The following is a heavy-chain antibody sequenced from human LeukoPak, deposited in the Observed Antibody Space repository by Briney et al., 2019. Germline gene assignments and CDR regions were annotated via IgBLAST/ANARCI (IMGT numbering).Heavy chain of an antibody. D-gene: IGHD3-9*01. J-gene: IGHJ4*02. V-gene: IGHV4-39*01. Sequence: SETLSLTCTVSGGSNSSSSYYWGWIRQPPGKGLEWIGSIYYSGSTYYNPSLKSRVTISVDTSKNQFSLKLSSVTAADTAVYYCARRRRYFDSWGQGTLVTVSS. CDR2: IYYSGST. CDR1: GGSNSSSSYY. CDR3: ARRRRYFDS.